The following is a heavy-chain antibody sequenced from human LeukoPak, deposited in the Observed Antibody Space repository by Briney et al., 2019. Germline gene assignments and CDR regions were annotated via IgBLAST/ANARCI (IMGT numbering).Heavy chain of an antibody. J-gene: IGHJ4*02. CDR3: ARDQRGSSSWESYFDY. CDR2: ISSSDGTT. Sequence: ASVKVSCKVSGYTFTSNFMHWVRQAPGQGLEWMGIISSSDGTTSYAQSFQGRVTMTRDMSTSTVFMELSTLRSEDTAIYYCARDQRGSSSWESYFDYWGQGTLVTVSS. CDR1: GYTFTSNF. V-gene: IGHV1-46*01. D-gene: IGHD6-13*01.